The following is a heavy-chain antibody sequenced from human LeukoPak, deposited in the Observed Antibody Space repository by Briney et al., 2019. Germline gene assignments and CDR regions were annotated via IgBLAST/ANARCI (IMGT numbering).Heavy chain of an antibody. CDR3: ARVTFWSGYYTHFDY. CDR1: GGSIRGYY. V-gene: IGHV4-4*07. D-gene: IGHD3-3*01. CDR2: IYSTGST. Sequence: SETLSLTCTVSGGSIRGYYWSWIRQPAGKALEWIGRIYSTGSTHYNPSLKSRVTMSVDTSKNQFSLTLSSVTAADTAVYYCARVTFWSGYYTHFDYWGQGTLVTVSS. J-gene: IGHJ4*02.